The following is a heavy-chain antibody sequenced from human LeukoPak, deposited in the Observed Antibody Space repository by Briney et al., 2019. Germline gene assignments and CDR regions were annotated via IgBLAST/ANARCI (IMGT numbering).Heavy chain of an antibody. Sequence: ASVKVSCKASGYTFTSYYMHWVRQAPGQGLEWMGIINPSGGSTSYAQKFQGRVTMTRDTSTSTVYMELSSLRSEDTAVYYYARDPGGGDVDYWGQGTLVTVSS. V-gene: IGHV1-46*01. CDR3: ARDPGGGDVDY. CDR1: GYTFTSYY. J-gene: IGHJ4*02. D-gene: IGHD2-21*02. CDR2: INPSGGST.